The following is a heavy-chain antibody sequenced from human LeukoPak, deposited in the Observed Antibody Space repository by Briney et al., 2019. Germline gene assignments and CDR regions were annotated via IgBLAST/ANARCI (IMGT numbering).Heavy chain of an antibody. CDR1: GGSFSGYY. CDR2: INHSGST. Sequence: PSETLSLTCAVYGGSFSGYYWSWIRQPPGKGLEWIGEINHSGSTNYNPSLKSRVTISVDTSKNQFSLKLSSVTAADTAVYYCARGRGNYGSGSYYYYYYYMDVWGKGTTVTVS. J-gene: IGHJ6*03. V-gene: IGHV4-34*01. D-gene: IGHD3-10*01. CDR3: ARGRGNYGSGSYYYYYYYMDV.